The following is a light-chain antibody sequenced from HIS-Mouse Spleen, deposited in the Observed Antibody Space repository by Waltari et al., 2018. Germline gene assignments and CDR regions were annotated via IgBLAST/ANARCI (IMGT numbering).Light chain of an antibody. CDR3: QVWDSSSDHVV. CDR1: NTGSES. CDR2: DDS. V-gene: IGLV3-21*03. Sequence: SYVLTRPPSVSGAPGKTARITCGGNNTGSESVHWYQQKPGQAPVLVVYDDSDRPSGIPERFSGSNSGNTATLTISRVEAGDEADYYCQVWDSSSDHVVFGGGTKLTVL. J-gene: IGLJ2*01.